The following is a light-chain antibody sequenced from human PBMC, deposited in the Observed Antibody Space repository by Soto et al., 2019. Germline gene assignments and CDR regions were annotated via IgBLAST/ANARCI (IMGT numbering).Light chain of an antibody. CDR1: QSVSSY. CDR2: DAS. V-gene: IGKV3-11*01. CDR3: QQRSNWPIT. Sequence: EIVMTQSPATLSVSPGETATLSCRASQSVSSYLAWYQQKPGQAPRLLIYDASNRATGIPARFSGSGSGTDFTPTISRLEPEDFAVYYCQQRSNWPITLGQGTRREI. J-gene: IGKJ5*01.